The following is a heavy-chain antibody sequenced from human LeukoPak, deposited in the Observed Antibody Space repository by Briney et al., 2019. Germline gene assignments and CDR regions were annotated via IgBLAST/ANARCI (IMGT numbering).Heavy chain of an antibody. CDR1: GFTFSSYG. V-gene: IGHV3-30*02. CDR2: IRYDGSDK. CDR3: AKTITVAGYYFDY. J-gene: IGHJ4*02. Sequence: GGSLRLSCTASGFTFSSYGMHWVRQAPGKGLEWVTFIRYDGSDKDYADSVKGRFTISRDNSKNTLYLQMNSLRAEDTAVYYCAKTITVAGYYFDYWGQGTLVTVSS. D-gene: IGHD6-19*01.